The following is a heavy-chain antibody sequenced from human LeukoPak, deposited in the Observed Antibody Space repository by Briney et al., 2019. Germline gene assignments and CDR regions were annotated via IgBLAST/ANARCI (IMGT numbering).Heavy chain of an antibody. CDR2: IIPIFGTA. V-gene: IGHV1-69*13. CDR1: GGTFSSYA. D-gene: IGHD3-22*01. CDR3: ARAGDYYDSSGYGNGFDY. J-gene: IGHJ4*02. Sequence: ASVKVSCKASGGTFSSYAISWVRQAPGQGLEWMGGIIPIFGTANYAQKFQGRVTITADESTSTAYMELSSLRSEDTAVYYCARAGDYYDSSGYGNGFDYWGQGTLVTVSS.